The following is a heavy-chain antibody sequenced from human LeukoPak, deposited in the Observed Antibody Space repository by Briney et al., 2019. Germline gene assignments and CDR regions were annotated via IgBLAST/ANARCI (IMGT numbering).Heavy chain of an antibody. J-gene: IGHJ4*02. Sequence: GGSLRLSCAASGFTFSSYAMHWVRQAPGKGLEWVAVISYDGSNKYYADSVKGRFTISRDNSKNTLYLQMNSLRAEDTAVYYCASDRGYCSGGSCYPRFGTFGYWGQGTLVTVSS. CDR2: ISYDGSNK. CDR1: GFTFSSYA. D-gene: IGHD2-15*01. V-gene: IGHV3-30-3*01. CDR3: ASDRGYCSGGSCYPRFGTFGY.